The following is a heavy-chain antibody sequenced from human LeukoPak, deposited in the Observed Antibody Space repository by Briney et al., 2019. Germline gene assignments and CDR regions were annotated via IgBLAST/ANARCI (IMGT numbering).Heavy chain of an antibody. V-gene: IGHV3-30*18. Sequence: GGSLRLSCAASGFTFSSYGMHWVRQAPGKGLEWVAVISYDGSNKYYADSVKGRFTISRDNSKNTLYLQMNSLRAEDTAVYYCAKEEDSSGYYPVAFDYWGQGTLVTVSS. CDR2: ISYDGSNK. CDR3: AKEEDSSGYYPVAFDY. J-gene: IGHJ4*02. D-gene: IGHD3-22*01. CDR1: GFTFSSYG.